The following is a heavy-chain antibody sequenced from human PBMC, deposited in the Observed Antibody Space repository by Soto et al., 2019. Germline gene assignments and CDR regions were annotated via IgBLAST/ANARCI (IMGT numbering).Heavy chain of an antibody. V-gene: IGHV3-11*01. J-gene: IGHJ6*03. Sequence: QVQLVESGGGLVKPGGSLRLSCAASGFTFSDYYMNWILQAPGKGLEWVSYISGSGSTLYYADSVEGRFTISRDNAKNSLYLQMNSLRAEDTAVYYCARDPYGYPFLGMDVWGKGTTVTVSS. CDR3: ARDPYGYPFLGMDV. D-gene: IGHD5-18*01. CDR1: GFTFSDYY. CDR2: ISGSGSTL.